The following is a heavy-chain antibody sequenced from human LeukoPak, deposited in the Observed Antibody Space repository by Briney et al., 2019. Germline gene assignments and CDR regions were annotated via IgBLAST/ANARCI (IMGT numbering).Heavy chain of an antibody. Sequence: ASVKVSCKASGYTFTGYYMHWVRQAPGQGLEWMGWINPNGGDTNYAQNFQGRVTMARDTSISTADMELSGLRSDDTAVYYCARGGGVAAAGTRFDYWGQGTLVTVSS. D-gene: IGHD6-13*01. CDR2: INPNGGDT. J-gene: IGHJ4*02. CDR1: GYTFTGYY. V-gene: IGHV1-2*02. CDR3: ARGGGVAAAGTRFDY.